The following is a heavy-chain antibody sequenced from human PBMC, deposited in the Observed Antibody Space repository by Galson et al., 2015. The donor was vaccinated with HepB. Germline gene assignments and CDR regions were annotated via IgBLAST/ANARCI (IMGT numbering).Heavy chain of an antibody. Sequence: LSLTCTVSGGSISSGDYYWSWIRQPPGKGLEWIGYIYYSGSTYYNPSLKSRVTISVDTSKNQFSLKLSSVTAADTAVYYCARERAKRLGVRGVRGEYYFDYWGQGTLVTVSS. CDR1: GGSISSGDYY. D-gene: IGHD3-10*01. CDR2: IYYSGST. V-gene: IGHV4-30-4*01. CDR3: ARERAKRLGVRGVRGEYYFDY. J-gene: IGHJ4*02.